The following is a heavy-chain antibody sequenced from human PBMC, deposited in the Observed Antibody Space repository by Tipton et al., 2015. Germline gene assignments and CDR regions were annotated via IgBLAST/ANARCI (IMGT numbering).Heavy chain of an antibody. CDR1: GGSISSSSYY. V-gene: IGHV4-39*01. J-gene: IGHJ6*02. CDR3: ARANSGYFLYYYHDMDV. CDR2: VYYTGTT. Sequence: TLSLTCTVSGGSISSSSYYWDWIRQPPGKGLEWIGTVYYTGTTYYSPSLKTRVTISVDTSKNQFSLKLSSVTAADTAVYYCARANSGYFLYYYHDMDVWGQGTTVTVSS. D-gene: IGHD5-12*01.